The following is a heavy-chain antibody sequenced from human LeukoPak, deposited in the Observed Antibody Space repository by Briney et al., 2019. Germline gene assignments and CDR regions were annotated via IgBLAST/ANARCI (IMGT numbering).Heavy chain of an antibody. Sequence: QAGGSLRLSCAASGFTFSSYVMSWVRQAPGKGLEWVAGISAAGRTTYYADSVKGRFTVSRDNPRNTLFLQMKSLRVEDTAIYYRTKADLYNAGDEVWGLGTLVTVSS. J-gene: IGHJ4*02. CDR2: ISAAGRTT. D-gene: IGHD7-27*01. CDR3: TKADLYNAGDEV. V-gene: IGHV3-23*01. CDR1: GFTFSSYV.